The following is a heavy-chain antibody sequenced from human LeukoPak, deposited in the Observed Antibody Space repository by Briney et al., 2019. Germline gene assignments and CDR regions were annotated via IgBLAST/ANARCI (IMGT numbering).Heavy chain of an antibody. CDR2: INHSGST. D-gene: IGHD1-26*01. J-gene: IGHJ4*02. Sequence: SETLSLTCAVYGGSFSGYHWSWIRQPPGKGLEWIGEINHSGSTNYNPSLKSRVTISVDTSKNQFSLKLSSVTAADTAVYYCARTYSGSYYARYYFDYWGQGTLVTVSS. V-gene: IGHV4-34*01. CDR3: ARTYSGSYYARYYFDY. CDR1: GGSFSGYH.